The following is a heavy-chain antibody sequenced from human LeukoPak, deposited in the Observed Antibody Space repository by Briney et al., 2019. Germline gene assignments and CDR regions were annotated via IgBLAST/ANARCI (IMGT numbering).Heavy chain of an antibody. CDR1: GFTFSSYW. V-gene: IGHV3-7*01. CDR2: IKQDGSEK. Sequence: GSLRLSCAASGFTFSSYWMSWVRQAPGKGLEWVANIKQDGSEKYHVDSVKGRFTISRDNAKNTLYLQMNSLRAEDTALYYCARVARGDYYYYYMDVWGKGTTVTVSS. CDR3: ARVARGDYYYYYMDV. J-gene: IGHJ6*03. D-gene: IGHD3-10*01.